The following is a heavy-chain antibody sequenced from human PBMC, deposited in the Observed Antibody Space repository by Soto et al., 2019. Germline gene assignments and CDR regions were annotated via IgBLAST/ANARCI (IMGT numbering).Heavy chain of an antibody. CDR2: IIPILGIA. J-gene: IGHJ4*02. CDR3: AKTGRTVAGLHSADY. D-gene: IGHD6-19*01. Sequence: GASVKVSCKASGGTFSSYTISWVRQAPGQGLEWMGRIIPILGIANYAQKFQGRVTITADKSTSTAYMELNSLRAEDTAVYYCAKTGRTVAGLHSADYWGQGTLVTVSS. CDR1: GGTFSSYT. V-gene: IGHV1-69*02.